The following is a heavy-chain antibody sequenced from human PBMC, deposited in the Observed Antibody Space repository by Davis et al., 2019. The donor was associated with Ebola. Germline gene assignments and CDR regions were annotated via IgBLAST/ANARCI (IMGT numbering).Heavy chain of an antibody. V-gene: IGHV3-53*01. D-gene: IGHD6-19*01. CDR1: GFTFSSHS. CDR3: ARDPSGGSGWSVGYYGMDV. Sequence: GESLKISCGASGFTFSSHSMNWVRQAPGKGLEWVSLLYSSGSTFYADSVKGRFIISRDNYENTLYLQMNSLRVEDTAVYFCARDPSGGSGWSVGYYGMDVWGKGTTVTVSS. CDR2: LYSSGST. J-gene: IGHJ6*04.